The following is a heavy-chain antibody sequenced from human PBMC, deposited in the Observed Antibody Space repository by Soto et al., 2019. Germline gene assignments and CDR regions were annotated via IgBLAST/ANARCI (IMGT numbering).Heavy chain of an antibody. V-gene: IGHV3-48*01. CDR1: GFTFSSYS. Sequence: PGGSLRLSCAASGFTFSSYSMNWVRQAPGKGLEWVSYISSSSSTIYYADSVKGRFTISRDNAKNSLYLQMNSLRAEDTAVYYCATSPAYCGGDCFDYWGQGTLVTVSS. CDR3: ATSPAYCGGDCFDY. D-gene: IGHD2-21*01. CDR2: ISSSSSTI. J-gene: IGHJ4*02.